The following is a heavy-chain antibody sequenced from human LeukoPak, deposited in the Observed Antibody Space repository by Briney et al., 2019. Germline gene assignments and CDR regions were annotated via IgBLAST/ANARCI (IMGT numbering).Heavy chain of an antibody. D-gene: IGHD2-15*01. CDR1: GGSFSGYY. CDR3: ARGGGRKFDY. V-gene: IGHV4-34*01. J-gene: IGHJ4*02. Sequence: SETLSLTCAVYGGSFSGYYWSWIRQPPGKGLEWIGEINHSGSTNYNPSLKSRVTISVDTSKNQFSLKVSSVTAADTAVYYCARGGGRKFDYWGQGTLVTVSS. CDR2: INHSGST.